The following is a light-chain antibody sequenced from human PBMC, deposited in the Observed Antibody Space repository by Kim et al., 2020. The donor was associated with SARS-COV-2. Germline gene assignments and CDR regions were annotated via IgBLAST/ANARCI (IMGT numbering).Light chain of an antibody. J-gene: IGLJ3*02. V-gene: IGLV1-47*02. CDR3: AAWDDSLRGRV. CDR2: SND. Sequence: VVTQPPSASVTPGQRVTISCSGSSSNIGSNHVYWYQQFPGTAPKVLVYSNDQRPSGVPDRFSGSKSGTSASLAISGLRSEDEADYYCAAWDDSLRGRVFGGGTQLTVL. CDR1: SSNIGSNH.